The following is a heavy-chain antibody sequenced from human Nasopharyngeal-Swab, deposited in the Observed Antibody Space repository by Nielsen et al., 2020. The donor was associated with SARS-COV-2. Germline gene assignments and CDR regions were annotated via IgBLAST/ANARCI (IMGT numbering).Heavy chain of an antibody. CDR1: GFTFSPSV. Sequence: GGSLRLSCAASGFTFSPSVISWVRQAPGKWLEWVSGIVHNGVNTYYEDSVKGRFTISRDNSKNTLYLQMNSLRAEDTALYYCAKGYHVNAYYFDYWGQGSLVTVSS. V-gene: IGHV3-23*01. CDR2: IVHNGVNT. D-gene: IGHD1-1*01. CDR3: AKGYHVNAYYFDY. J-gene: IGHJ4*02.